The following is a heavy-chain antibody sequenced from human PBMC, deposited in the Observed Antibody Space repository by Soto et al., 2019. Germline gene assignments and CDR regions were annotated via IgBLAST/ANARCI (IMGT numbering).Heavy chain of an antibody. Sequence: PGESLKISCKGSGYSFTSYWIGWVRQMPGKGLEWMGIIYPGDSDTRYSPSFQGQVTISADKSISTAYLQWSSLKASDTAMYYCARLTERSTRRYYYYMDVWGKGTTVTVSS. CDR3: ARLTERSTRRYYYYMDV. V-gene: IGHV5-51*01. J-gene: IGHJ6*03. D-gene: IGHD1-1*01. CDR2: IYPGDSDT. CDR1: GYSFTSYW.